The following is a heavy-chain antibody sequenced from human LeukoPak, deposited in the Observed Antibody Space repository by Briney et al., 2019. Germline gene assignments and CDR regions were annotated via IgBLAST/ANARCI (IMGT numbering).Heavy chain of an antibody. D-gene: IGHD3-10*01. CDR1: GLTFSGYW. CDR2: IKQDGSEK. Sequence: GGSLRLSCAASGLTFSGYWMSWVRQAPGKGLEWVANIKQDGSEKYYVDSVKGRFTVSRDNAKNSLYLQMNSLRAEDTAVYYCARNYHRAWFDHWGQGTLVTVSS. J-gene: IGHJ5*02. CDR3: ARNYHRAWFDH. V-gene: IGHV3-7*01.